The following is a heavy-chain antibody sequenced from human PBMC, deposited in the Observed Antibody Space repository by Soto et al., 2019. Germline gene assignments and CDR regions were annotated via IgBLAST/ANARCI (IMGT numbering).Heavy chain of an antibody. J-gene: IGHJ4*02. D-gene: IGHD3-22*01. CDR1: GGSFSGYY. CDR3: ARLPVQRRAAVVDRRQRFDY. Sequence: PSETLSLTCAVYGGSFSGYYWSWIRQPPGKGLEWIGEINHSGSTNYNPSLKSRVTISVDTSKNQFSLKLSSVTAADTAVYYCARLPVQRRAAVVDRRQRFDYWGQGTLVTVSS. CDR2: INHSGST. V-gene: IGHV4-34*01.